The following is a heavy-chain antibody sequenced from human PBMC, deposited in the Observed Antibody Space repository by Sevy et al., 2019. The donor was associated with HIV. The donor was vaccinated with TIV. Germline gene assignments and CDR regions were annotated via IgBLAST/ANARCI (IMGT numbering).Heavy chain of an antibody. CDR2: ISASGSRS. V-gene: IGHV3-23*01. CDR3: AKVCNYDSWSGYQDLTNALNF. J-gene: IGHJ4*02. CDR1: GFIFSTRA. Sequence: GGSLRLSCAASGFIFSTRAMTWVRQAPGKGLEWVSTISASGSRSILYADSVKGPFTISRANSKNTVYLQMDSLPADDTAVYYCAKVCNYDSWSGYQDLTNALNFWGQGTLVTVSS. D-gene: IGHD3-3*01.